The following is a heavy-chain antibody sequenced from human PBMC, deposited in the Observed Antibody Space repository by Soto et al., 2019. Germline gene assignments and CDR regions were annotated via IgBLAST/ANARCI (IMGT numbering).Heavy chain of an antibody. V-gene: IGHV3-21*01. CDR3: ARVMCGDCSSYYYYSMDV. CDR2: IGTTSSYI. CDR1: GFTFGTYT. D-gene: IGHD2-21*02. J-gene: IGHJ6*02. Sequence: ASLRLSCAASGFTFGTYTMNWVRQVPGKGLEWVSSIGTTSSYIYYADSVRGRFTISRDNAGGSVYLQMSSLRAEDTAVYYCARVMCGDCSSYYYYSMDVWGQGTTVTVSS.